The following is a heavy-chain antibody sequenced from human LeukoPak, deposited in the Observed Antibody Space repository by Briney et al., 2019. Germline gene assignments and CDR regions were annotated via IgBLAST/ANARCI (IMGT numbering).Heavy chain of an antibody. D-gene: IGHD2-8*01. CDR2: INPNSGGT. Sequence: ASVKVSCKASGYTFTGYYMHWVRPAPGQGLEWMGWINPNSGGTNYAQKFQGRVTMTRDTSISTAYMELSRLRSDDTAVYYCARVKVYAIYEFDYWGQGTLVTVSS. CDR3: ARVKVYAIYEFDY. V-gene: IGHV1-2*02. J-gene: IGHJ4*02. CDR1: GYTFTGYY.